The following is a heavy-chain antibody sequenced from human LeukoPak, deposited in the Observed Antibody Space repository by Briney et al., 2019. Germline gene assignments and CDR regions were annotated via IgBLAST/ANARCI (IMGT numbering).Heavy chain of an antibody. Sequence: SETLSLTCAVYGGSFSGYYWSWIRQPPGKGLEWIGEINHSGSTNYNPSLKSRVTISVDTSKNQFSLKLSSVTAADTAVYYCARGIVVPKGALWWYFDLWGRGTLVTVSS. V-gene: IGHV4-34*01. CDR3: ARGIVVPKGALWWYFDL. CDR2: INHSGST. J-gene: IGHJ2*01. CDR1: GGSFSGYY. D-gene: IGHD3-22*01.